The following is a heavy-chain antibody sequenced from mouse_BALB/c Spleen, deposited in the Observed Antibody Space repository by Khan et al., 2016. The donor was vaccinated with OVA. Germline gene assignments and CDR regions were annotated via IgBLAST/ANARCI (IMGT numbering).Heavy chain of an antibody. D-gene: IGHD2-3*01. V-gene: IGHV14-1*02. CDR2: IDPENGNT. J-gene: IGHJ3*01. CDR3: ARDGYSPWFAY. Sequence: VQLQQSGAELVRPGALVNLSCKASGFNIKDYYMHWVKQRPEQGLEWIGWIDPENGNTIYDPKFQGKASITSDKSSNTAYLKLRSQACEDTDVYYCARDGYSPWFAYWCQGTLVTVSA. CDR1: GFNIKDYY.